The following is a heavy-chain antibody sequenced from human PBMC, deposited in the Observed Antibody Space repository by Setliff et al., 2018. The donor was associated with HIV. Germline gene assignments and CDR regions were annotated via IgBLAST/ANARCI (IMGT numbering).Heavy chain of an antibody. D-gene: IGHD3-10*01. Sequence: SETLSLTCTVSGGSMSSYYWSWIRQPPGKGLEWIGSIYFTGSTDYNPSLVSRVTISLDTPKNQFSLKLNSVIAADTAVYYCARNRVPSSLWGQGTPVTVSS. CDR3: ARNRVPSSL. V-gene: IGHV4-59*01. CDR2: IYFTGST. J-gene: IGHJ4*02. CDR1: GGSMSSYY.